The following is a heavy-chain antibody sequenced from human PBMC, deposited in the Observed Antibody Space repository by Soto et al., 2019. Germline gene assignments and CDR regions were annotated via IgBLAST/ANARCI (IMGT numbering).Heavy chain of an antibody. CDR3: ATCRGGVASF. V-gene: IGHV2-5*02. CDR1: GFSLSTRDVG. CDR2: VYWDDSK. Sequence: QITLNESGPTLVKPTQTLTLTCTFSGFSLSTRDVGVGWIRQPPREALEWLGVVYWDDSKTYSPSLASRLTITKDTSKNQVVLRMTKMDPVDTATYYCATCRGGVASFWGQGTLVTVSS. J-gene: IGHJ4*02. D-gene: IGHD2-2*01.